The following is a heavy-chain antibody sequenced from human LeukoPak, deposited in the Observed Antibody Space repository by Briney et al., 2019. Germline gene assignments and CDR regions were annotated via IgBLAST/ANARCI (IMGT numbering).Heavy chain of an antibody. V-gene: IGHV1-2*02. CDR2: INPSSGGT. J-gene: IGHJ4*02. CDR1: GYTFTGYY. CDR3: ARVDNTLVRGAIPDYFGY. Sequence: ASVKVSCKASGYTFTGYYINWVRQAPGQGLERMGWINPSSGGTNYAQKFQGRVTMTRDTSISTAYMELSRLRSDDTAVYYCARVDNTLVRGAIPDYFGYWGQGTLVTVSS. D-gene: IGHD3-10*01.